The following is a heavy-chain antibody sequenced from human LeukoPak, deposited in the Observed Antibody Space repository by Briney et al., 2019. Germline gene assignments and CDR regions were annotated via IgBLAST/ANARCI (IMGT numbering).Heavy chain of an antibody. CDR3: ARDRRCSGGSCYWFDP. CDR1: GGTFTSYA. D-gene: IGHD2-15*01. CDR2: IIPIFGTA. Sequence: SVKVSCKASGGTFTSYAISWVRQAPGQGLEWMGGIIPIFGTANYAQKFQGRVTITTDESTSTAYMELSSLRSEDTAVYYCARDRRCSGGSCYWFDPWGQGTLVTVSS. V-gene: IGHV1-69*05. J-gene: IGHJ5*02.